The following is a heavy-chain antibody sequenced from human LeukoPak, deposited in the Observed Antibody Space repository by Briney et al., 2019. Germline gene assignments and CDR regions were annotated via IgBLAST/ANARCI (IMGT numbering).Heavy chain of an antibody. CDR3: ARELPSAYYMDV. CDR2: IYSGGST. CDR1: GFTVSSNY. Sequence: AGGSLRLSCAASGFTVSSNYMSWVRQAPGKGLEWVSVIYSGGSTYYADSVKGRFTISRDNSKNTLSLQMNSLRAEDTAVYYCARELPSAYYMDVWGKGTTVTVSS. V-gene: IGHV3-53*01. D-gene: IGHD2-2*01. J-gene: IGHJ6*03.